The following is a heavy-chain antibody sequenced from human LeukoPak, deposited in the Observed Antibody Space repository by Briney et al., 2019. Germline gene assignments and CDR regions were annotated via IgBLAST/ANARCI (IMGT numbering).Heavy chain of an antibody. V-gene: IGHV3-30*03. CDR2: ISYDGSNK. CDR1: GFTFSSYG. D-gene: IGHD1-26*01. J-gene: IGHJ3*02. Sequence: PGGSLRLSCAASGFTFSSYGMHWVRQAPGKGLEWVAVISYDGSNKYYADSVKGRLTISRDNSKNTLYLQMNSLRAEDTAVYYCARRGAATDSFDIWGQGTMVTVSS. CDR3: ARRGAATDSFDI.